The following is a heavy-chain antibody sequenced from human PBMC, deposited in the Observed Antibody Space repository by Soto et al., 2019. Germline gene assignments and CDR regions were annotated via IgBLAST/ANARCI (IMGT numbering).Heavy chain of an antibody. V-gene: IGHV4-38-2*01. J-gene: IGHJ4*02. CDR2: MFHSGST. Sequence: SETLSLTCAVSGYSISSGFYWGWIRQPPGKGLEWIGIMFHSGSTYYNPSLQSRVTISVDTSKNQVSLNLTSVTVADTAVYFCANQRSREGYNFIEYWGQGIQVTVSS. D-gene: IGHD5-12*01. CDR3: ANQRSREGYNFIEY. CDR1: GYSISSGFY.